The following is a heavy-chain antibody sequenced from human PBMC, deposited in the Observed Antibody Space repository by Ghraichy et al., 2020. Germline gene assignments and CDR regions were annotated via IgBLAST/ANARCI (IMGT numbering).Heavy chain of an antibody. V-gene: IGHV1-18*01. J-gene: IGHJ5*02. D-gene: IGHD2-21*02. CDR1: GYTFTSYG. Sequence: ASVKVSCKASGYTFTSYGISWVRQSPGQGLEWMGWISAYNGNTNYAQKFQGRVTMTTDTSTSTAYMELRSLRSDDTAVYYCARDRTARGWFDPWGQGTLVTVSS. CDR3: ARDRTARGWFDP. CDR2: ISAYNGNT.